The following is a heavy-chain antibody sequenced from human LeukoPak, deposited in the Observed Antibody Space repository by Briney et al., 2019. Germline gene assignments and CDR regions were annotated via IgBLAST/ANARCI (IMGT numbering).Heavy chain of an antibody. CDR3: ARGGIAARPVNYFDY. CDR2: IIPIFGTA. D-gene: IGHD6-6*01. V-gene: IGHV1-69*05. J-gene: IGHJ4*02. CDR1: GGTFSSYA. Sequence: XASGGTFSSYAISWVRQAPGQGXXWMGGIIPIFGTANYAQKFQGRVTITTDESTSTAYMELSSLRSEDTAVYYCARGGIAARPVNYFDYWGQGTLVTVSS.